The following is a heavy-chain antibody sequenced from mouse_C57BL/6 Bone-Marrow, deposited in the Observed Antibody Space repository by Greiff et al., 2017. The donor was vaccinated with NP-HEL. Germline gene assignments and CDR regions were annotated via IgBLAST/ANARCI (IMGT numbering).Heavy chain of an antibody. CDR3: ARNGNYDYAMDY. J-gene: IGHJ4*01. Sequence: EVQLQPSGPELVKPGASVKISCKASGYTFTDYYMNWVKQSHGKSLEWIGDINPNNGGTSYNQKFKGKATLTVDKSSSTAYMELRSLTSEDSAVYYCARNGNYDYAMDYWGQGTSVTVSS. CDR1: GYTFTDYY. CDR2: INPNNGGT. D-gene: IGHD2-1*01. V-gene: IGHV1-26*01.